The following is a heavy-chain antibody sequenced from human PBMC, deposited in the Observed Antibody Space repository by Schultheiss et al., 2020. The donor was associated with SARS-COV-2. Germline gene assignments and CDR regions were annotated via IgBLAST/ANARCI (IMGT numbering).Heavy chain of an antibody. CDR1: GFTFSSYS. V-gene: IGHV3-21*04. CDR2: ISSSSSYI. Sequence: GGSLRLSCAASGFTFSSYSMNWVRQAPGKGLEWVSSISSSSSYIYYAHSVKGRFTISRDNSKNTLYLQMNSLRAEDTAVYYCAGGGRGWVKDAFDIWGQGTMVTVSS. CDR3: AGGGRGWVKDAFDI. J-gene: IGHJ3*02. D-gene: IGHD6-19*01.